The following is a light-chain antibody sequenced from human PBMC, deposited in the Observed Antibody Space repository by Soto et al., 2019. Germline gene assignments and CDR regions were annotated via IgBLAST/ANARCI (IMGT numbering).Light chain of an antibody. CDR1: QSVSSY. CDR3: QQYNNWMWT. J-gene: IGKJ1*01. CDR2: GAS. V-gene: IGKV3-15*01. Sequence: EIVLTQSPATLSLSPGERATLSCRASQSVSSYLAWYQQKPGQAPRLLIHGASARATGIPDRFSGSGSGTEFTLTISSLQSEDVAVYYCQQYNNWMWTFGQGTKV.